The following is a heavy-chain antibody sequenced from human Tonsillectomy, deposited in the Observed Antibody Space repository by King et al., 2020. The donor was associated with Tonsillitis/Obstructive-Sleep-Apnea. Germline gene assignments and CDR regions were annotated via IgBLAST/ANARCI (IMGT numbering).Heavy chain of an antibody. CDR3: ARDSMSHYYDSSGYYTFEY. D-gene: IGHD3-22*01. CDR2: ISAYNGHT. CDR1: GYTFTNYG. Sequence: QLVQSGAEVKKPGASVKVPCKASGYTFTNYGISWVRQAPGQGLEWMGWISAYNGHTNYALKLQGRVTMTTDTSTSTAYMELRSLRSDDTAVYYCARDSMSHYYDSSGYYTFEYWGQGTLVTVSS. V-gene: IGHV1-18*01. J-gene: IGHJ4*02.